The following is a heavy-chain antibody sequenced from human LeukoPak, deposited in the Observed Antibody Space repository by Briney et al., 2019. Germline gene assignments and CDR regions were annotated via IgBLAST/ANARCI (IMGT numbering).Heavy chain of an antibody. J-gene: IGHJ4*02. D-gene: IGHD6-13*01. CDR1: GFTFSNYW. V-gene: IGHV3-7*01. CDR2: INRDGSER. Sequence: GGSLRLSCAASGFTFSNYWMTWVRQAPGKGLEWVANINRDGSERYYVDSVKGRFSISRDNAKNTVYLQMNSLRAEDTGIYYCARGTSAGGPISPFDFWGQGTLVTVSS. CDR3: ARGTSAGGPISPFDF.